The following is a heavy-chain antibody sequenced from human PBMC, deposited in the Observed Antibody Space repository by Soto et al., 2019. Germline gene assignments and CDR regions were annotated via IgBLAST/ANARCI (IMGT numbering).Heavy chain of an antibody. Sequence: SETLSLTCTVSGGSISSSDYYWSWIRQRPGQGLEWIGYSHYSGSTYYNPSLKSRVSISVDTSDNQFSLSLNSVTAADSAVYYCAFGSESNPSYFNYWGQGTLVTVSS. CDR3: AFGSESNPSYFNY. D-gene: IGHD3-10*01. CDR1: GGSISSSDYY. V-gene: IGHV4-31*03. CDR2: SHYSGST. J-gene: IGHJ4*02.